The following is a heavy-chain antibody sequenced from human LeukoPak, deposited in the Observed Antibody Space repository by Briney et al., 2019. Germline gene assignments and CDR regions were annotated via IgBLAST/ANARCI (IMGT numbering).Heavy chain of an antibody. V-gene: IGHV3-48*03. CDR1: GFTFSSYE. Sequence: PGGSLRLSCAASGFTFSSYEMNWVRQAPGKGLEWVSYISSSSSTIYYADSVEGRFTISRDNAKNSLYLQMNSLRAEDTAVYYCARDRPSPPKVFGWEIDYWGQGTLVTVSS. CDR2: ISSSSSTI. D-gene: IGHD3-10*02. J-gene: IGHJ4*02. CDR3: ARDRPSPPKVFGWEIDY.